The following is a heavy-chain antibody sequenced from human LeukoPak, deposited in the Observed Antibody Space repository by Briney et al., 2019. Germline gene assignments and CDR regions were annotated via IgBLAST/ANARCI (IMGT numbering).Heavy chain of an antibody. CDR2: ISSSSSYI. CDR3: ARAGGGVAFAFDI. CDR1: GFTFSSYS. V-gene: IGHV3-21*01. J-gene: IGHJ3*02. Sequence: GESLRLSCAASGFTFSSYSMNWVRQAPGKGLEWVSSISSSSSYIYYADSVKGRFTISRDNAKNSLYLQMNSLRAEDTAVYYCARAGGGVAFAFDIWGQGTMVTVSS. D-gene: IGHD3-16*01.